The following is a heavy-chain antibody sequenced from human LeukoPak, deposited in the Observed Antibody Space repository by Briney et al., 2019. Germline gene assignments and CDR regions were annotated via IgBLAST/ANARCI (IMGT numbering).Heavy chain of an antibody. V-gene: IGHV4-34*01. CDR3: ARDRTGFDY. CDR1: GGSLSGYY. J-gene: IGHJ4*02. D-gene: IGHD1-1*01. CDR2: INHSGST. Sequence: SETLSLTCAVYGGSLSGYYWSWIRQPPGKGLEWIGEINHSGSTNYIPSLKSRVTISVDTSKNQFSLKLSSVTAADTAVYYCARDRTGFDYWGQGTLVTVSS.